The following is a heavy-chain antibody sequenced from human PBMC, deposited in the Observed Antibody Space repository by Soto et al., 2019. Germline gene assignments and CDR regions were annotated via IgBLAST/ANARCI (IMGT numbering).Heavy chain of an antibody. J-gene: IGHJ4*02. CDR3: ARVGSSSWFVY. Sequence: QVQLQESGPGLVKPSQTLSLTCTVSGDSISSGGYYWSWIRHHPGKGLEWIGNIFYSGNTYYNPSLKRRVTVSVDTSKNQFALKLSSGTAADTAVYYCARVGSSSWFVYWGPGTLVTVSS. D-gene: IGHD6-13*01. CDR1: GDSISSGGYY. CDR2: IFYSGNT. V-gene: IGHV4-31*03.